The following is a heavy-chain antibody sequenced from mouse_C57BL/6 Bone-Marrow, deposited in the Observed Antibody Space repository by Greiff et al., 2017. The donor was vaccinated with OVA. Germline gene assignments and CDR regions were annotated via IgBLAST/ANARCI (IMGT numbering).Heavy chain of an antibody. CDR1: GFTFSSYA. Sequence: EVMLVESGAGLVKPGGSLKLSCAASGFTFSSYAMSWVRQTPEKRLEWVAYISSGGDYIYYADTVKGRFTISRDNARNTLYLQMSSLKSEDTAMYYCTRVTLYDYDVGAWFAYWGQGTLVTVSA. D-gene: IGHD2-4*01. CDR3: TRVTLYDYDVGAWFAY. V-gene: IGHV5-9-1*02. J-gene: IGHJ3*01. CDR2: ISSGGDYI.